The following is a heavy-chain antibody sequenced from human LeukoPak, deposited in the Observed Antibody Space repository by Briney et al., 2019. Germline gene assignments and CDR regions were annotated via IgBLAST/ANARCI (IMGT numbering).Heavy chain of an antibody. CDR3: AKEIYGDSTGGRFQY. J-gene: IGHJ1*01. V-gene: IGHV3-23*01. Sequence: GGSLRLSCGASGFTFSSYAMSWVRQAPGKGLEWVSGISGSGDRRNYADSVKGRFTISRDISKNTLYLQMNSLRAEDTAVYYCAKEIYGDSTGGRFQYWGQGTLVTVSS. D-gene: IGHD4-17*01. CDR2: ISGSGDRR. CDR1: GFTFSSYA.